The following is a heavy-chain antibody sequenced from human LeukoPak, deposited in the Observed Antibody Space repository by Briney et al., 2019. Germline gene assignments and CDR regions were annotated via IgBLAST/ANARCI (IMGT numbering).Heavy chain of an antibody. J-gene: IGHJ6*03. Sequence: GGSLRLSCAASGFTFSSYWMSWVRQAPGKGLEWVANIKQDGSEKYYVDSVKGRFTISRDNAKNSLYLQMNSLRAEDTAVYYCVRDWYSYGSSSMDVWGKGTTVTISS. CDR1: GFTFSSYW. D-gene: IGHD5-18*01. CDR3: VRDWYSYGSSSMDV. V-gene: IGHV3-7*01. CDR2: IKQDGSEK.